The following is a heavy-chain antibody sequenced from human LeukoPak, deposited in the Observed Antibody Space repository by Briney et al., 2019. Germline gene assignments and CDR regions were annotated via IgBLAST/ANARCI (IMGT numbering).Heavy chain of an antibody. CDR3: ARGQIYYDGSGFDY. J-gene: IGHJ4*02. V-gene: IGHV3-21*01. CDR1: GFTFSSYS. D-gene: IGHD3-22*01. Sequence: PGGSLRPSCAASGFTFSSYSMNWVRQAPGKGLEWVSSITSSSSYIYYADSVKGRFTISRDNAKNSLYLQMNSLRAEDTAVYYCARGQIYYDGSGFDYWGQGTLVTVSS. CDR2: ITSSSSYI.